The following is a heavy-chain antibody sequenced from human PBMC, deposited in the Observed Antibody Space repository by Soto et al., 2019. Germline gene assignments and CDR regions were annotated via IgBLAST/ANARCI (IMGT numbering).Heavy chain of an antibody. CDR2: ISSRGDRV. D-gene: IGHD5-12*01. J-gene: IGHJ4*02. CDR3: AKAPHASDYAGRGFDF. CDR1: GFNFDSYA. Sequence: EVQLLESGGGLEQTGGSLRLSCAASGFNFDSYAMGWVRQAPGKGLEWVSAISSRGDRVYYADSVKCRSTISRDNSKNTLFLQMNSLRAEDTAVFYCAKAPHASDYAGRGFDFWGQGTLVTVSS. V-gene: IGHV3-23*01.